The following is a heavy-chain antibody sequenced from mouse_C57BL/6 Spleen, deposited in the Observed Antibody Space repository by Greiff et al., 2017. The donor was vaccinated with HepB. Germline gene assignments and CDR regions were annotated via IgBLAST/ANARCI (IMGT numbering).Heavy chain of an antibody. V-gene: IGHV1-80*01. J-gene: IGHJ4*01. CDR3: ARHGIYAMDY. Sequence: VKLVESGAELVKPGASVKISCKASGYAFSSYWMNWVKQRPGKGLEWIGQIYPGDGDTNYNGKFKGKATLTADKSSSTAYMQLSSLTSEDSAVYFCARHGIYAMDYWGQGTSVTVSS. CDR2: IYPGDGDT. CDR1: GYAFSSYW.